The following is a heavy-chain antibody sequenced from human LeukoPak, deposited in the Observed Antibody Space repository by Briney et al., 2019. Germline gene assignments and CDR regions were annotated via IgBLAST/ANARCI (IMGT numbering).Heavy chain of an antibody. Sequence: SMKVSCKASGGTFSSYAISWVRQAPGPGLEWMGRIIPILGIANYAQKFQGRVTITADKSTSTAYMELSSLRSEDTAVYYCARDPRGNSAYCGGDCYSSTDYWGQGTLVTVSS. CDR3: ARDPRGNSAYCGGDCYSSTDY. J-gene: IGHJ4*02. V-gene: IGHV1-69*04. CDR2: IIPILGIA. D-gene: IGHD2-21*02. CDR1: GGTFSSYA.